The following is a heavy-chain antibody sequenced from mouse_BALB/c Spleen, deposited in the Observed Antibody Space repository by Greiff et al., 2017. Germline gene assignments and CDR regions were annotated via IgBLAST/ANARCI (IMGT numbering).Heavy chain of an antibody. J-gene: IGHJ4*01. CDR2: ISSGGGST. Sequence: EVKLMESGGGLVKPGGSLKLSCAASGFAFSSYDMSWVRQTPEKRLEWVAYISSGGGSTYYPDTVKGRFTISRDNAQNTLYLQMSSLKSEDTAMYYCARQKDYWGQGTSVTVSS. V-gene: IGHV5-12-1*01. CDR1: GFAFSSYD. CDR3: ARQKDY.